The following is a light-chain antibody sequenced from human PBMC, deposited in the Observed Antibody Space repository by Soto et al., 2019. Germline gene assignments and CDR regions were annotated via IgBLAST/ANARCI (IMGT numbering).Light chain of an antibody. J-gene: IGLJ2*01. CDR3: QTWGTGIHVV. Sequence: QPVLTQSPSASASLGASVKNTCTLSSGHSSYAIAWHQQQPEKGPRYLMKLDSDGSHTKGDAIPDRFSGSSSGAERYLTISSLQSEDEADYYCQTWGTGIHVVFGGGTQLTVL. CDR1: SGHSSYA. CDR2: LDSDGSH. V-gene: IGLV4-69*01.